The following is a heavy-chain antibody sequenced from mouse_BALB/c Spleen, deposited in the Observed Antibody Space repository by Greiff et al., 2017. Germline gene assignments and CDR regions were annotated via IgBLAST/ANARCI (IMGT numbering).Heavy chain of an antibody. CDR2: IDPENGNT. V-gene: IGHV14-1*02. Sequence: EVQRVESGAELVRPGALVKLSCKASGFNIKDYYMHWVKQRPEQGLEWIGWIDPENGNTIYDPKFQGKASITADTSSNTAYLQLSSLTSEDTAVYYCARGDGGFAYWGQGTLVTVSA. CDR3: ARGDGGFAY. CDR1: GFNIKDYY. J-gene: IGHJ3*01.